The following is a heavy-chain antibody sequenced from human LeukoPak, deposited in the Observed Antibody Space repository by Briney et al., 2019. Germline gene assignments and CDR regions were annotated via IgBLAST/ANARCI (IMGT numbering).Heavy chain of an antibody. J-gene: IGHJ4*02. D-gene: IGHD4-11*01. CDR3: VGDYGNTQNYFDF. CDR1: GYSISNGYY. V-gene: IGHV4-38-2*02. CDR2: FFYTGST. Sequence: SETLSLTCSVSGYSISNGYYWGWIRQAPGKGLEWIGSFFYTGSTYYNPSLKSRVTISVDTSRNQFSLEMTSVTAADTAVYYCVGDYGNTQNYFDFWGQGTLLTVSS.